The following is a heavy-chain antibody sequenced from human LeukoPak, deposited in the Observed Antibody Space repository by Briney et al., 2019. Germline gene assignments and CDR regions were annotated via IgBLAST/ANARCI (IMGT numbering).Heavy chain of an antibody. D-gene: IGHD3-22*01. V-gene: IGHV1-46*01. CDR1: GYTFTSYY. J-gene: IGHJ4*02. CDR2: INPSGGST. Sequence: ASVKVSCKASGYTFTSYYMHWVRQAPGQGLEWMGIINPSGGSTSYAQKFQGRVTMTRDTSTSTVYMELSSLRSEDTAVYYCARESPPYYYDSSGYFDYWGQGTLVTASS. CDR3: ARESPPYYYDSSGYFDY.